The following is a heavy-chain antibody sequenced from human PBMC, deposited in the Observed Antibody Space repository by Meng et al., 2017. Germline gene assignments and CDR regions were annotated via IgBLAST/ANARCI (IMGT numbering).Heavy chain of an antibody. Sequence: GESLKISCAASGITVSNNWMSWVRQAPGKGLECVATLRPDGTEKYFVDSVKGRFTISRDNAKNSLYLQMNSLRADDTAVYHCAKWIGAANFDYWGQGTLVTVSS. CDR1: GITVSNNW. CDR3: AKWIGAANFDY. J-gene: IGHJ4*02. V-gene: IGHV3-7*03. CDR2: LRPDGTEK. D-gene: IGHD3-10*01.